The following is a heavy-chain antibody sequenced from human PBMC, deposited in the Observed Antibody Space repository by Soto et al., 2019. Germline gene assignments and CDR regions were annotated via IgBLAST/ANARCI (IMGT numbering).Heavy chain of an antibody. CDR1: Y. CDR3: ARDGSQWGFEVWFDP. CDR2: IYTSGST. V-gene: IGHV4-4*07. D-gene: IGHD1-26*01. Sequence: YWSWIRQPAGKGLEWIGRIYTSGSTNYNPSLKSRVTMSVDTSKNQFSLKLSSVTAADTAVYYCARDGSQWGFEVWFDPWGQGTLVTVSS. J-gene: IGHJ5*02.